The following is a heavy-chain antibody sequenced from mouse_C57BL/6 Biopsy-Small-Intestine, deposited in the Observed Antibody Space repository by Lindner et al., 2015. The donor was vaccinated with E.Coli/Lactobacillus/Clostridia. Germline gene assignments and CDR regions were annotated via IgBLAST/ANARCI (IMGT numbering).Heavy chain of an antibody. J-gene: IGHJ2*01. V-gene: IGHV1-55*01. CDR3: ARSVYDYFDY. Sequence: VQLQESGAELVKPGASVKMSCKASGYTFTSYWITWVKQRPGQGLEWIGDIYPSSGSTNDNEKFKSKATLTVDTSSSTAYMQLSSLTSEDSAVYYCARSVYDYFDYWGQGTTLTVSS. CDR2: IYPSSGST. D-gene: IGHD2-4*01. CDR1: GYTFTSYW.